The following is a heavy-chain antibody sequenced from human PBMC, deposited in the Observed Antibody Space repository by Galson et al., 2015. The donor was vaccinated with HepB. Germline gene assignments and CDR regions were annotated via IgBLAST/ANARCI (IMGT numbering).Heavy chain of an antibody. CDR1: GYSFTSYW. CDR2: IDPSDSYT. D-gene: IGHD4-17*01. CDR3: ARHVFFGGEGTTVTTGLDP. J-gene: IGHJ5*02. Sequence: QSGAEVKKPGESLRISYKGSGYSFTSYWISWVRQMPGKGLEWMGRIDPSDSYTNYSPSFQGHVTISADKSISTAYPQWSSLKASDTAMYYCARHVFFGGEGTTVTTGLDPWGQGTLVTVSS. V-gene: IGHV5-10-1*01.